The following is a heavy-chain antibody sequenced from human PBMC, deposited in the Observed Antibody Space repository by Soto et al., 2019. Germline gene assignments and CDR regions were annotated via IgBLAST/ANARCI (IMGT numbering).Heavy chain of an antibody. D-gene: IGHD3-3*01. Sequence: SETLSLTCTVSGGSISSGGYYWSLIRQDPGKGLEWIGYIYYSGSTYYNPSLKSRVTISVDTSKNQFSLKLSSVTAADTAVYYCARSDDFWSGSNLGWFDPWGQGTLVTVSS. CDR3: ARSDDFWSGSNLGWFDP. V-gene: IGHV4-31*02. J-gene: IGHJ5*01. CDR2: IYYSGST. CDR1: GGSISSGGYY.